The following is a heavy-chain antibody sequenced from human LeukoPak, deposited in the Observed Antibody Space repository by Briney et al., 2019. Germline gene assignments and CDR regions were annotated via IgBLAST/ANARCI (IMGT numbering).Heavy chain of an antibody. D-gene: IGHD6-19*01. CDR1: GFTFSSYS. J-gene: IGHJ5*02. CDR2: ISSSSSYI. V-gene: IGHV3-21*01. CDR3: AGTSIAVAGTRGWFDP. Sequence: GGSLRLSCAASGFTFSSYSMNWVRQAPGKGLEWVSSISSSSSYIYYADSVKGRFTISRDNAKNSLYLQMNSLRAEDTAVYYCAGTSIAVAGTRGWFDPWGQGTLVTVSS.